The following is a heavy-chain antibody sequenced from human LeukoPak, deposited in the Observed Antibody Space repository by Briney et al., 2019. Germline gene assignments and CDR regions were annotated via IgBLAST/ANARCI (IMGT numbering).Heavy chain of an antibody. J-gene: IGHJ4*02. Sequence: GGSLRLSCAASGFTVSSNYMSWVRQAPGKGLEWVSVILYDGSDKYYADSVKGRFTISRDNSKNMVSLQMNSLRAEDTAVYYCARDHISMVRGYYFDYWGQGTLVTVSS. CDR3: ARDHISMVRGYYFDY. D-gene: IGHD3-10*01. CDR2: ILYDGSDK. V-gene: IGHV3-30*03. CDR1: GFTVSSNY.